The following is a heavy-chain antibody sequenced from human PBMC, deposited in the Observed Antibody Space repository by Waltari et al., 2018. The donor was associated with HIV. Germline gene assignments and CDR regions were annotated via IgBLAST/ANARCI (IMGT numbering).Heavy chain of an antibody. J-gene: IGHJ3*02. V-gene: IGHV1-2*02. CDR3: ARQMTFYDALDI. CDR2: IDPNSGDT. CDR1: GYTSTDYY. Sequence: QVQLVQSGAEVRKPGASVKVSCKTSGYTSTDYYMHWVRQAPGQGPEWLGWIDPNSGDTHFAEEFQGRVTLTRDTSIRTAYVEVSNLRSDDTAVYYCARQMTFYDALDIWGQGTMVSVSS.